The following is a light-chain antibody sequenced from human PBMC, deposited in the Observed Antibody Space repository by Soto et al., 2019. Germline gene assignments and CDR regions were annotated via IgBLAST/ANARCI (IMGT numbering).Light chain of an antibody. CDR2: GAS. V-gene: IGKV3D-15*01. Sequence: EIVMTQSPATLSVSPGERATLSCRASQSISSSYLAWYQQKPGQAPRLLIYGASSRATVIPDRFGGSGSGTEFTLTISSLQSEDFAVYYCQQYNNWPLTFGGGTNVDIK. CDR1: QSISSSY. CDR3: QQYNNWPLT. J-gene: IGKJ4*02.